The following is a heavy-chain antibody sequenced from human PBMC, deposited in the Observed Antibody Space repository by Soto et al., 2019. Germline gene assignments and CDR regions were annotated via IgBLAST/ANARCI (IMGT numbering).Heavy chain of an antibody. D-gene: IGHD6-19*01. J-gene: IGHJ5*02. CDR3: ERGVGGSGLNWFDP. CDR2: IHYSGSA. V-gene: IGHV4-59*12. Sequence: SETLSLTCTFSGSSIIGYYWTWIRQSPERGLEWIGYIHYSGSANYNPSLNSRLTMSVDRSKSQFSMKLASVTAADTAVYSCERGVGGSGLNWFDPWGQGALVTVSS. CDR1: GSSIIGYY.